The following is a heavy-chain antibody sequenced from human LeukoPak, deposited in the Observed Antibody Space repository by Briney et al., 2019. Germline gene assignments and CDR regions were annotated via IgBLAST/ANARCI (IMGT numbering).Heavy chain of an antibody. V-gene: IGHV4-34*01. Sequence: SETLSLTCAVYGGSFSGYYWSWIRQPPGKGLEWIGEINHSGSTNYNPSLKSRVTISVDTSKNQFSLKLSSVTAADTAVYYCARGKYSGSYFGRRPFDYWGQGTLVTVSS. CDR3: ARGKYSGSYFGRRPFDY. CDR2: INHSGST. CDR1: GGSFSGYY. J-gene: IGHJ4*02. D-gene: IGHD1-26*01.